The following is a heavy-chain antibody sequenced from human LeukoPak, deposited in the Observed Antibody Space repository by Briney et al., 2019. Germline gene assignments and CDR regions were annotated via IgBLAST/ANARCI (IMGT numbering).Heavy chain of an antibody. J-gene: IGHJ3*02. D-gene: IGHD3-10*01. Sequence: PSETLSLTCTVSGGSISSYYWSWIRQPPGKGLEWIGYIYYSGSTNYNPSLKSRVTISVDTSKNQFSLKLSSVTAADTAVYYCARNYGPGGAFDIWGQGTMVTVSS. CDR3: ARNYGPGGAFDI. CDR2: IYYSGST. V-gene: IGHV4-59*01. CDR1: GGSISSYY.